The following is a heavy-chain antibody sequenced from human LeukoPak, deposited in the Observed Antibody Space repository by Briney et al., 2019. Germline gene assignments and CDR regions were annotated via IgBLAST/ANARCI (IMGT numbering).Heavy chain of an antibody. CDR2: IIPIFGTA. CDR1: GGTFSSYA. V-gene: IGHV1-69*05. D-gene: IGHD6-19*01. Sequence: ASVKVSCKVSGGTFSSYAISWVRQAPGQGLEWMGRIIPIFGTANYAQKFQGRVTITTDESTSTAYMELSSLRSENTAVYCCARRDRRGKSSGWYPFDYWGQGTLVTVSS. J-gene: IGHJ4*02. CDR3: ARRDRRGKSSGWYPFDY.